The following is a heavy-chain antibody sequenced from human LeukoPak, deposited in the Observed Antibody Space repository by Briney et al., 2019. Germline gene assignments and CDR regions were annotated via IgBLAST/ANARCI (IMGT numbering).Heavy chain of an antibody. J-gene: IGHJ3*02. V-gene: IGHV3-33*01. CDR1: GFTFSSYG. CDR2: IWYDGSNK. CDR3: ARAEVFRGVTLDAFDI. Sequence: GGSLRLSCAASGFTFSSYGMPWVRQAPGKGLEWVAVIWYDGSNKYYADSVKGRFTISRDNSKNTLYLQMNSLRAEDMAVYYCARAEVFRGVTLDAFDIWGQGTMVTVSS. D-gene: IGHD3-10*01.